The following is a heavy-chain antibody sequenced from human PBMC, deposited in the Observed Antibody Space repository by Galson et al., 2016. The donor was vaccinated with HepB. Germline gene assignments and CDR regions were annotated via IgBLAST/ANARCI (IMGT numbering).Heavy chain of an antibody. J-gene: IGHJ4*02. D-gene: IGHD6-13*01. CDR3: SRGQFTGSSSYYFEY. CDR1: GYTFTTYD. CDR2: MNPNSGNK. Sequence: SVKVSCKASGYTFTTYDINWVRQGTGQGLEWMGWMNPNSGNKGYAQKFQGRVTMTRNTSISTAYMELSSLRSEDTAVYYCSRGQFTGSSSYYFEYWGQGTLVTVST. V-gene: IGHV1-8*01.